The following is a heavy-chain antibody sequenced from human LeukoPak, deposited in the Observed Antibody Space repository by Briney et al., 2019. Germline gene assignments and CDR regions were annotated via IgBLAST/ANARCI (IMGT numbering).Heavy chain of an antibody. CDR1: GFTLSSYA. V-gene: IGHV3-23*01. CDR2: ISGSGGST. CDR3: AKGGSKVAAAITFDY. Sequence: PGGSLRLSCAASGFTLSSYAMSWVRQAPGKGLEWVSAISGSGGSTYYADSVKGRFTISRDNSKNTLYLQMNSLRAEDTAVYYCAKGGSKVAAAITFDYWGQGTLVTVSS. J-gene: IGHJ4*02. D-gene: IGHD6-13*01.